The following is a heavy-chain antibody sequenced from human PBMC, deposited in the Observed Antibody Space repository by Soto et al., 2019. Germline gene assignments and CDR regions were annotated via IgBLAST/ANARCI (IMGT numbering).Heavy chain of an antibody. V-gene: IGHV1-18*01. Sequence: QVQLVQSGAEVKNPGASVKVSCKASGYRFTSYGIGWVRQAPGQGLEWMGWINAYNGNTNYAQNLQGRVTLTTDTXXSTAYMEMRSLRSTDTAVYYCAMVDVYVTPSPQDVWGQGTTVTVSS. CDR3: AMVDVYVTPSPQDV. CDR2: INAYNGNT. J-gene: IGHJ6*02. D-gene: IGHD3-16*01. CDR1: GYRFTSYG.